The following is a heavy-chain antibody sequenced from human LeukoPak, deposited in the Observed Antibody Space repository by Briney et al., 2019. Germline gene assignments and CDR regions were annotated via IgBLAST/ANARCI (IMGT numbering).Heavy chain of an antibody. J-gene: IGHJ4*02. CDR3: AKVPPLGYGDYVHFFDY. CDR1: GFTFSSYA. V-gene: IGHV3-23*01. D-gene: IGHD4-17*01. Sequence: QPGGSPRLSCAASGFTFSSYAMSWVRQAPGKGLEWVSAISGSGGSTYYADSVKGRFTISRDNSKNTLYLQMNSLRAEDTAVYYCAKVPPLGYGDYVHFFDYWGQGTLVTVSS. CDR2: ISGSGGST.